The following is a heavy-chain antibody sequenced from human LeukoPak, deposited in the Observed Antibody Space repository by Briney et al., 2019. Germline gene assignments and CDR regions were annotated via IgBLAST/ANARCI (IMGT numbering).Heavy chain of an antibody. Sequence: SETLSLTCTVSGGSISYYWSWIRQPAGKGLEWIGRIYTSGSTNYSPSLKSRVTMSVDTSKNQFSLKLSSVTAADTAVYYCARGSYYYYYDSSGYEGTGFDYWGQGTLVTVSS. CDR2: IYTSGST. CDR3: ARGSYYYYYDSSGYEGTGFDY. V-gene: IGHV4-4*07. D-gene: IGHD3-22*01. J-gene: IGHJ4*02. CDR1: GGSISYY.